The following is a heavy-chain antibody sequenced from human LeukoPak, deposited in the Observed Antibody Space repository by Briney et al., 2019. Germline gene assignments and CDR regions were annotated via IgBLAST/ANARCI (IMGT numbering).Heavy chain of an antibody. V-gene: IGHV1-69*04. CDR1: GYTFTNYG. CDR2: IIPILGIA. D-gene: IGHD3-3*01. Sequence: SVKVSCKASGYTFTNYGITWVRQAPGQGLEWMGRIIPILGIANYAQKFQGRVTITTDESTSTAYMELSSLRSEDTAVYYCARTIAPILRFLEWSKRHDAFDIWGQGTMVTVSS. J-gene: IGHJ3*02. CDR3: ARTIAPILRFLEWSKRHDAFDI.